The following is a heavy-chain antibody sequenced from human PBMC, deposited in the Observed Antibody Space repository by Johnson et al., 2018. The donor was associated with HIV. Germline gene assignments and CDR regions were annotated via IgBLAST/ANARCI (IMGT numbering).Heavy chain of an antibody. J-gene: IGHJ3*02. Sequence: VQLVESGGGLVQPGGSLRLSCAASGFTLSRYDMHWVRQATGKGLEWVSAIGTAGDTYYPGSVKGRFTISRENAKNSLYLQMNSLRAWDTAVYYCASDGGFVGAFDIWGQGTMVIVSS. D-gene: IGHD3-16*01. CDR1: GFTLSRYD. CDR3: ASDGGFVGAFDI. CDR2: IGTAGDT. V-gene: IGHV3-13*01.